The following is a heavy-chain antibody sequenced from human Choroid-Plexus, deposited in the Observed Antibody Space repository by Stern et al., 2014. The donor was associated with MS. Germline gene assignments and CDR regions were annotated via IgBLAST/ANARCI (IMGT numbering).Heavy chain of an antibody. V-gene: IGHV3-30*18. J-gene: IGHJ5*02. Sequence: VQLVESGGGVVQPGRPLRLSCVASGFTFGSCAMHWVRQAPGTGLERVAGVSYDGSNKYYADSVKGRFTISRDNSQNTLYMQMSSLRPEDTAVYYCAKDRHYLTYFFDHWGQGSLVTVSS. CDR2: VSYDGSNK. CDR1: GFTFGSCA. CDR3: AKDRHYLTYFFDH. D-gene: IGHD2/OR15-2a*01.